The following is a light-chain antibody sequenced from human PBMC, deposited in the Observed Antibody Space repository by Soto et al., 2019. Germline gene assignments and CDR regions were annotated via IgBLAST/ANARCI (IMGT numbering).Light chain of an antibody. Sequence: QPVLTQSPSASASLGASVNLTCVGSSEYRDFAIAWYQLSVDKGPRLLMKLNGIGSHKKGDGIPDRFSGSSSGAERYLTISNLQSEDEADYFCQAWGAGSVVFGGGTKLTVL. CDR1: SEYRDFA. CDR3: QAWGAGSVV. J-gene: IGLJ2*01. V-gene: IGLV4-69*01. CDR2: LNGIGSH.